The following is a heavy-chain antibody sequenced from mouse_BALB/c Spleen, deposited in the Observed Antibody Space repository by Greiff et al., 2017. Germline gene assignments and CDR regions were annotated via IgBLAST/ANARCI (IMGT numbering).Heavy chain of an antibody. Sequence: DVLLVESGGGLVKPGGSLKLSCAASGFTFSSYAMSWVRQTPEKRLEWVASISSGCSPYYPDSVKGRFTISSDNARNILYLKMSSLRSEDTAMYYCARGPYYYGSSYDWYCEVWGAGTTVTVSS. CDR3: ARGPYYYGSSYDWYCEV. D-gene: IGHD1-1*01. CDR1: GFTFSSYA. CDR2: ISSGCSP. J-gene: IGHJ1*01. V-gene: IGHV5-6-5*01.